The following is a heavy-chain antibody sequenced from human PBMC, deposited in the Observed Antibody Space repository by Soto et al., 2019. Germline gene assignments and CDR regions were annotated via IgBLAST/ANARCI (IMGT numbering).Heavy chain of an antibody. CDR1: GYTFTGYY. CDR2: INPNSGGT. V-gene: IGHV1-2*02. Sequence: ASVKVSCKASGYTFTGYYMHWVRQAPGQGLEWMGWINPNSGGTNYAQKFQGRVTMTRDTSISTAYMELSRLRSDDTAVYYCAKQIFGVVMGATIVPRYYFDYWGQGTLVTVSS. J-gene: IGHJ4*02. D-gene: IGHD3-3*01. CDR3: AKQIFGVVMGATIVPRYYFDY.